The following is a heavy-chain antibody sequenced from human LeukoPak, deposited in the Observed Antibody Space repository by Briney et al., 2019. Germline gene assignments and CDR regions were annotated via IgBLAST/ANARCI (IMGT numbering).Heavy chain of an antibody. CDR3: ARDFKDFWSGYYTLGN. CDR1: GYTFTGYY. V-gene: IGHV1-2*02. Sequence: ASVKVSCKASGYTFTGYYMHWVRQAPGQGLEWMGWINPNSGGTNYAQKLQGRVTMTTDTSTSTAYMELRSLRSDDTAVYYCARDFKDFWSGYYTLGNWGQGTLVTVSS. CDR2: INPNSGGT. J-gene: IGHJ4*02. D-gene: IGHD3-3*01.